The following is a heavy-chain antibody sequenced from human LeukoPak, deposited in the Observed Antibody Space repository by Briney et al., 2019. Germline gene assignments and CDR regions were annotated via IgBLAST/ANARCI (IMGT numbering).Heavy chain of an antibody. D-gene: IGHD4-23*01. V-gene: IGHV1-69*08. CDR2: INPRSGAV. CDR1: GGTFTSYT. Sequence: GASVKVSCKASGGTFTSYTFDWVRQAPGQGLEWMGRINPRSGAVNFAQKFQGRLTITADTSTRTVYIDLSGLRSEDSAVYYCARESRNDGGNSVVLDYWGQGTLVTVSS. J-gene: IGHJ4*02. CDR3: ARESRNDGGNSVVLDY.